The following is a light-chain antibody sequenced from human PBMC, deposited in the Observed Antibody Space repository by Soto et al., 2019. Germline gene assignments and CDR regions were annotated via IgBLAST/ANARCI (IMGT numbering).Light chain of an antibody. CDR3: SSYTSSSAPYV. J-gene: IGLJ1*01. V-gene: IGLV2-14*01. CDR1: SSDY. Sequence: QSALTQPASVSGSPGQSITISCTGTSSDYVSWYQQHPGKAPKLMIHEVANRPSGVSNRFSGSKSGNTASLTISGLQAEDEADYYCSSYTSSSAPYVFGSGTKLTVL. CDR2: EVA.